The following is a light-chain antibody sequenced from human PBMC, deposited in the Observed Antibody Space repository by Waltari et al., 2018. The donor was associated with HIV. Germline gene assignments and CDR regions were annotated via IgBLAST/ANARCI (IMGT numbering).Light chain of an antibody. V-gene: IGLV1-40*01. J-gene: IGLJ2*01. CDR1: SSNIGADYD. Sequence: QSVLTQPPSVSGAPGQRVTISCTGGSSNIGADYDVHWYQQIPGTAPKLLISGNKNRPSGVPDRFSASTSGASASLAITGLQAEDDADYFCQSYDRSLSASVVFGGGTKLTVL. CDR3: QSYDRSLSASVV. CDR2: GNK.